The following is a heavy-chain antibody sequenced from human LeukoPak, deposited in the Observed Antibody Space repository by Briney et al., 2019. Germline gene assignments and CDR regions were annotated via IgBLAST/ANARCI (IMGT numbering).Heavy chain of an antibody. CDR1: GFTFNNAW. CDR2: ISSSSSYT. J-gene: IGHJ4*02. V-gene: IGHV3-11*03. CDR3: ARSGSHDY. Sequence: GGSLRLSCVASGFTFNNAWMNWVRQAPGKGLEWVSYISSSSSYTNYADSVKGRFTISRDNAKNSLYLQMNSLRADDTAVYYCARSGSHDYWGQGTLVTVSS. D-gene: IGHD1-26*01.